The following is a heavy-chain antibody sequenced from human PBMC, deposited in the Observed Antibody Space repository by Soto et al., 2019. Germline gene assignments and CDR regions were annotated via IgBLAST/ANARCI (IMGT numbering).Heavy chain of an antibody. J-gene: IGHJ4*02. CDR1: GFTLRTNG. CDR2: ILGSGGDT. CDR3: AGHGGYSY. D-gene: IGHD2-15*01. V-gene: IGHV3-23*01. Sequence: GGSLRLSCAATGFTLRTNGMSWFRQAPGKGLEWVSSILGSGGDTYYADSLKGRFTISRDNSKNTLYLQLNSLGAEDTALYYCAGHGGYSYLGQGTLVTVSS.